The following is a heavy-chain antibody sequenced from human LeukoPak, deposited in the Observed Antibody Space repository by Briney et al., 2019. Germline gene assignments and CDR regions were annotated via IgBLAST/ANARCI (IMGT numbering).Heavy chain of an antibody. J-gene: IGHJ3*02. CDR1: GDTFTSYY. D-gene: IGHD6-6*01. CDR3: ARDSALHDKIAARNDAFDI. Sequence: GASVKVSCKASGDTFTSYYMHWVRQAPGQGLEWMGIINPSGGSTSYAQKFQGRVTMTRDTSTSTVYMELSSLRSEDTAVYYCARDSALHDKIAARNDAFDIWGQGTMVTVSS. V-gene: IGHV1-46*01. CDR2: INPSGGST.